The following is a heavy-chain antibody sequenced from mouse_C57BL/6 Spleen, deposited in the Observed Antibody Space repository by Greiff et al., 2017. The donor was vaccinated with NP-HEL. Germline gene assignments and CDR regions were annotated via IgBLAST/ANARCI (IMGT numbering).Heavy chain of an antibody. CDR3: ARAVVNIIDRYDYGRAWFAY. J-gene: IGHJ3*01. Sequence: QVQLKESGAELVRPGTSVKVSCKASGYAFTNYLIEWVKQRPGQGLEWIGVINPGSGGTNYNEKFKGKATLTADKSSSTAYMQLSSLTSEDSAVYFCARAVVNIIDRYDYGRAWFAYWGQGTLVTVSA. CDR2: INPGSGGT. V-gene: IGHV1-54*01. CDR1: GYAFTNYL. D-gene: IGHD2-4*01.